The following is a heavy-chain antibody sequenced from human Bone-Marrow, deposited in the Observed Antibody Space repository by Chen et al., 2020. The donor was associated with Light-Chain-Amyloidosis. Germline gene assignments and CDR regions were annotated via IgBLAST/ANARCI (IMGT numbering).Heavy chain of an antibody. CDR1: GFAFSTYT. Sequence: EVQLLESGGGLVQPGGSLRLSCAASGFAFSTYTLNWVRQAPGKGLEWVAFINSRSSNIFYADSVKGRFTISRDNAKKSLNLQMNSLRADDTAVYYCAREGAYYAMDVWGQGTTVTVSS. D-gene: IGHD3-16*01. CDR2: INSRSSNI. J-gene: IGHJ6*02. CDR3: AREGAYYAMDV. V-gene: IGHV3-48*04.